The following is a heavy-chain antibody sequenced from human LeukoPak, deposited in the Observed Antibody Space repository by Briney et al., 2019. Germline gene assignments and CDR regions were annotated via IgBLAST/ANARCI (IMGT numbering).Heavy chain of an antibody. V-gene: IGHV1-18*04. CDR2: ISAYNGNT. CDR3: ARDGPVFSEPPLDY. Sequence: ASVTVSCKASGYTFTSYGISGVRQAPGQGLAWMGWISAYNGNTNYAQKLQGRVTMTTDTSTSTAYMELRSLRSDDTAVYYCARDGPVFSEPPLDYWGQGTLVTVSS. CDR1: GYTFTSYG. J-gene: IGHJ4*02. D-gene: IGHD3-3*01.